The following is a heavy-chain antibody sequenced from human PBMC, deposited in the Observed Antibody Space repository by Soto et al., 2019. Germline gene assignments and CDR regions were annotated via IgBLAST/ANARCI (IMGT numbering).Heavy chain of an antibody. CDR2: SRDKANSYTT. J-gene: IGHJ4*02. CDR1: GFIFSDHY. D-gene: IGHD1-26*01. Sequence: LSLSCEASGFIFSDHYMDWVRQAPGKGLEWVARSRDKANSYTTEYAASVKGRFTISRDDSKTSLYLQMNSLKTDDTAVYYCARRGNSGNYVPYDYWGQGTLVTVSS. V-gene: IGHV3-72*01. CDR3: ARRGNSGNYVPYDY.